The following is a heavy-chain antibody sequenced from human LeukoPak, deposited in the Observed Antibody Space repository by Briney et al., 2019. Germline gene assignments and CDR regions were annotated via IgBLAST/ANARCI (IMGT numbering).Heavy chain of an antibody. CDR1: GFTFSSYA. CDR3: GKDAGITIFGVVPPDY. V-gene: IGHV3-23*01. D-gene: IGHD3-3*01. Sequence: QPGGSLRLSCAASGFTFSSYAMSWVRQAPGKGLEWVSAISGSGGSTYYADSVKGRFTISRDNSKNTLYLQMNSLRAEDTAVYYCGKDAGITIFGVVPPDYWGQGTLVTVSS. CDR2: ISGSGGST. J-gene: IGHJ4*02.